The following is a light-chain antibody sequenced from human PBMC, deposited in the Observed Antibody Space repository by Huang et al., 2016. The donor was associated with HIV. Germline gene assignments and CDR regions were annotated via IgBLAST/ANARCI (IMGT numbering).Light chain of an antibody. CDR2: EAS. V-gene: IGKV3-15*01. Sequence: EIVMTQSPATLSVSPGERATLSCRASQNIGGSVAWYQKKPGQAPRLLIYEASTRATGIPARFSGSESGTDFTLTISSLQSEDFAVYYCQQYNDWSAVTFGGGTKVEI. CDR3: QQYNDWSAVT. J-gene: IGKJ4*01. CDR1: QNIGGS.